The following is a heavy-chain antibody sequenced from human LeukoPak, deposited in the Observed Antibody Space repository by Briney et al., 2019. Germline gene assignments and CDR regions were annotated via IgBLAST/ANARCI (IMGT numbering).Heavy chain of an antibody. D-gene: IGHD1-14*01. CDR3: ARRTRKYFYY. CDR2: IYYSGTT. V-gene: IGHV4-39*01. CDR1: GGPMSISSYY. J-gene: IGHJ4*02. Sequence: SETLSHTRTVSGGPMSISSYYWGWIRQPPGKGLEWIGSIYYSGTTYSNPSLRSPITTSVDTSKNQFSLQLSSVPAADTAVYYCARRTRKYFYYWGQGTLVTVSS.